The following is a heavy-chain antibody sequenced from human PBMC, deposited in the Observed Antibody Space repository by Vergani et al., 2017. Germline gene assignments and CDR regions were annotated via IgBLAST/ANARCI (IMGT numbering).Heavy chain of an antibody. CDR3: ARAPYASSGYYPIRTIDI. D-gene: IGHD3-22*01. Sequence: QVQLVQSGAEVKKPGSSVKVSCKASGGTFSSYAISWVRQAPGQGLVWMGGIIPIFGTANYAQKFQGRDTITADESTSTAYMELSSLRSEDKAVYYCARAPYASSGYYPIRTIDIWGQGTMVTVSS. V-gene: IGHV1-69*01. CDR1: GGTFSSYA. CDR2: IIPIFGTA. J-gene: IGHJ3*02.